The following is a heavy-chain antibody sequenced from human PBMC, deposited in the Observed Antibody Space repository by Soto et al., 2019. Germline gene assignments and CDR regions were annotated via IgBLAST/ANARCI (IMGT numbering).Heavy chain of an antibody. CDR3: ARDGGCRGGYTVGFNWFDP. CDR2: IWHDGSNT. Sequence: QVQLVESGRVVVQPGRSLRLSSAASGFTFSSYGMHWVRQAPGKGLEWVAVIWHDGSNTYYADSVKARFTLSRDNSKGTLYLQMISVRAEDTAVYCCARDGGCRGGYTVGFNWFDPWGPGTLVTVSS. D-gene: IGHD2-15*01. CDR1: GFTFSSYG. J-gene: IGHJ5*02. V-gene: IGHV3-33*01.